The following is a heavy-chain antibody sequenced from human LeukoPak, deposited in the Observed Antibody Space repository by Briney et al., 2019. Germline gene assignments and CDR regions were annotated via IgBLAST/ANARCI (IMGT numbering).Heavy chain of an antibody. CDR3: ARSAGPVIVPAAIGASGYYYYMDV. D-gene: IGHD2-2*02. CDR1: GYTFTTFD. J-gene: IGHJ6*03. Sequence: GASVKVSRKASGYTFTTFDIHWVRQTTAQGLQWMGWINPRSGDSGYPQKFQGRVTMTRNTSISTAYMELSSLRSEDSAVYYCARSAGPVIVPAAIGASGYYYYMDVWDKGTTVTVSS. V-gene: IGHV1-8*02. CDR2: INPRSGDS.